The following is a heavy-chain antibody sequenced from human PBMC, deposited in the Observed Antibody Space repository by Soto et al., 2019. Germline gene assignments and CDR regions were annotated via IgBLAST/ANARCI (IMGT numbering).Heavy chain of an antibody. CDR3: ARSTLIAARPSFYDY. CDR1: GGSISSSSYY. J-gene: IGHJ4*02. V-gene: IGHV4-39*01. CDR2: IYYSGST. D-gene: IGHD6-6*01. Sequence: PSETLSLTCTVSGGSISSSSYYWGWIRQPPGKGLEWIGSIYYSGSTYYNPSLKSRVTISVDTSKNQFSLKLSSVTAADTAVYYCARSTLIAARPSFYDYWGQGTLVTVSS.